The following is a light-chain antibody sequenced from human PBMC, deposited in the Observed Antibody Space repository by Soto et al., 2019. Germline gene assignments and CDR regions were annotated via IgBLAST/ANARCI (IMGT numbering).Light chain of an antibody. V-gene: IGLV2-8*01. CDR2: EVS. Sequence: QSVLTHPPSASGSPGQSVTISCTGTSSDVGGYNYVSWYQQHPGKAPKLMIYEVSKRPSGVPDRFSGSKSGNTASLTVSGLQAEDEADYYCRSYAGSNNLRIFGGGTQLTVL. CDR3: RSYAGSNNLRI. J-gene: IGLJ2*01. CDR1: SSDVGGYNY.